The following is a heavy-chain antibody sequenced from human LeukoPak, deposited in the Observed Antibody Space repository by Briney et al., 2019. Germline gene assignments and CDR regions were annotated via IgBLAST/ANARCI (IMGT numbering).Heavy chain of an antibody. Sequence: PGGSLRLSCAASGFTFSSYWMSWVRQAPGKGLEWVANIKQDGSGKYYVDSVKGRFTISRDNAKNSLYLQMNSLRAEDTAVYYCARPYCSSTSCYVSVGWNYYYGMDVWGKGTTVTVSS. J-gene: IGHJ6*04. CDR2: IKQDGSGK. V-gene: IGHV3-7*03. CDR3: ARPYCSSTSCYVSVGWNYYYGMDV. CDR1: GFTFSSYW. D-gene: IGHD2-2*01.